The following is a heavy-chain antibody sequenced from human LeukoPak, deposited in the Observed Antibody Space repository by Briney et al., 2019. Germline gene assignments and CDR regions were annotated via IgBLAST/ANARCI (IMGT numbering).Heavy chain of an antibody. CDR1: GGSISSSSYY. CDR2: IYYSGST. CDR3: ARKNLYGDYVGNYFDY. V-gene: IGHV4-39*01. J-gene: IGHJ4*02. Sequence: SETLSLTCSVSGGSISSSSYYWGWIRQPPGKGLEWIGSIYYSGSTYYNPSLKSRVTISVDTSKNQFSLKLSSVTAADTAVYYCARKNLYGDYVGNYFDYWGQGTLVTVSS. D-gene: IGHD4-17*01.